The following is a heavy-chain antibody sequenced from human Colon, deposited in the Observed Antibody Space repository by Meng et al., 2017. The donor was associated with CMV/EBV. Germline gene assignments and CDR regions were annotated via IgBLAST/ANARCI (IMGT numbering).Heavy chain of an antibody. D-gene: IGHD5-18*01. CDR2: IFHTGSI. CDR3: ARVRGYSYGPYWYFDL. J-gene: IGHJ2*01. Sequence: GPISGSNWWSWVRQSPGKRLEWIGEIFHTGSINYNPSLESRVTISIDKSKNQFSLKLPSVTAADTAVYYCARVRGYSYGPYWYFDLWGRGTLVTVSS. V-gene: IGHV4-4*02. CDR1: GPISGSNW.